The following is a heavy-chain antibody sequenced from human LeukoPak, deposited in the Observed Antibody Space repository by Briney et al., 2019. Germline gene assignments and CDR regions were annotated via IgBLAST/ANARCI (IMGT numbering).Heavy chain of an antibody. Sequence: SETLSLTCTVSGGSISSSSYYWGWIRQPPGKGLEWIGSIYYSGSTYYNPSLKSRVTISVDTSKNQFSLKLSSVTAADTAVYSCARPADKAESFDYWGQGTLVTVSS. CDR2: IYYSGST. CDR3: ARPADKAESFDY. CDR1: GGSISSSSYY. V-gene: IGHV4-39*01. D-gene: IGHD2-15*01. J-gene: IGHJ4*02.